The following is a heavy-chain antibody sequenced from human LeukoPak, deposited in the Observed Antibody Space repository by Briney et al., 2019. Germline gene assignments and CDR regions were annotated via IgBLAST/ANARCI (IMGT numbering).Heavy chain of an antibody. Sequence: PGGSLRLSCAASGFTFSSYGMSWVRQAPGKGLEWVSAISGSGGSTYYADSVKGRFTISRDNSKNTLYLQMNSLRAEDTAVYYCARIGYGIFNFDYWGQGTLVTVSS. CDR2: ISGSGGST. J-gene: IGHJ4*02. V-gene: IGHV3-23*01. CDR3: ARIGYGIFNFDY. D-gene: IGHD3-3*01. CDR1: GFTFSSYG.